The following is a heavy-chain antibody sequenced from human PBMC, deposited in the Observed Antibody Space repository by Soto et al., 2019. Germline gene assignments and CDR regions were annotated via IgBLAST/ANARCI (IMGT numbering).Heavy chain of an antibody. V-gene: IGHV1-69*12. CDR3: ARWALAAAGPHPLDY. CDR2: IIPICGTA. D-gene: IGHD6-13*01. CDR1: GGTFSSYA. J-gene: IGHJ4*02. Sequence: QVQLVQSGAEVKKPGSSVKVSCKASGGTFSSYAISWVRQAPGQGLEWMGGIIPICGTANYAQKFQGRVTITADESTSTAYRELSSLRSEDTAVYYCARWALAAAGPHPLDYWGQGTLVTVSS.